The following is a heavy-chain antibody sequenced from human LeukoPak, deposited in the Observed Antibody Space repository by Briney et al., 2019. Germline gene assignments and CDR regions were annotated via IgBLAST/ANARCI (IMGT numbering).Heavy chain of an antibody. CDR3: ARAEQWLDRRSFDY. V-gene: IGHV1-2*06. CDR2: INPNSGGT. J-gene: IGHJ4*02. D-gene: IGHD6-19*01. CDR1: GYTFTGYY. Sequence: ASVKVSCKASGYTFTGYYMHWVRQAPGQGLEWMGRINPNSGGTNYAQKFQGRVTMTRDTSISTAYMELSRLRSDDTAVYYCARAEQWLDRRSFDYWGQGTLVTVSS.